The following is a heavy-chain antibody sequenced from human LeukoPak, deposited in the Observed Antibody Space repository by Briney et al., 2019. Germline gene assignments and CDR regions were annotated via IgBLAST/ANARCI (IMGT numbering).Heavy chain of an antibody. Sequence: SETLSLTCTVSSGSIRSYYWSWIRQPPGKGLEWIGYVYYSGSTDYNPSLKSRVTMSVDTSKNQFSLNLTSVTAADSAVYYCARNSYYDNSGEGAFDIWGQGTMVTVSS. D-gene: IGHD3-22*01. CDR1: SGSIRSYY. CDR2: VYYSGST. J-gene: IGHJ3*02. V-gene: IGHV4-59*08. CDR3: ARNSYYDNSGEGAFDI.